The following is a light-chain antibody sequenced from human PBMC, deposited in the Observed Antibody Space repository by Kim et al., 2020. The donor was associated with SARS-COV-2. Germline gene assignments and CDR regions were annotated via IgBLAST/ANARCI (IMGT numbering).Light chain of an antibody. CDR3: QQYGRSPYS. V-gene: IGKV3-20*01. CDR1: QSVSSSY. CDR2: GAS. J-gene: IGKJ2*03. Sequence: EIVLTQSPGTLSLSPEERATLSCRASQSVSSSYLAWYQQKPGQAPRLLIYGASSRATGIPDRFSGSGSGTDFTLTISRLEPEDFAVYYCQQYGRSPYSFGQGTKLEI.